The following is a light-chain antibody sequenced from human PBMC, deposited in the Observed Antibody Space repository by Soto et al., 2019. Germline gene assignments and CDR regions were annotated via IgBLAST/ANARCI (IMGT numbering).Light chain of an antibody. CDR1: QSVSSY. CDR2: DAS. CDR3: QQRSNWPLT. V-gene: IGKV3-11*01. Sequence: EIVLTQSPVTLSLSPGERVTLSCRASQSVSSYLAWYQQKPGQAPRLLIYDASNRATGIPARFSGSGSGTEFTLTISSLEPEDFAVYYCQQRSNWPLTFGGGTKVDIK. J-gene: IGKJ4*01.